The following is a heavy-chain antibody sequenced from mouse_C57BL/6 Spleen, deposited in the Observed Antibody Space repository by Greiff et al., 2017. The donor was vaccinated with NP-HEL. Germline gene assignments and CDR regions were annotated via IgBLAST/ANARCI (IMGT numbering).Heavy chain of an antibody. CDR2: INPSNGGT. J-gene: IGHJ3*01. CDR1: GYTFTSYW. D-gene: IGHD1-1*01. Sequence: QVHVKPPGTELVKPGASVKLSCKASGYTFTSYWMHWVKQRPGQGLEWIGNINPSNGGTNYNEKFKSKATLTVDKSSSTAYMQLSSLTSEDSAVYYCARSHYYGSSSFAYWGQGTLVTVSA. V-gene: IGHV1-53*01. CDR3: ARSHYYGSSSFAY.